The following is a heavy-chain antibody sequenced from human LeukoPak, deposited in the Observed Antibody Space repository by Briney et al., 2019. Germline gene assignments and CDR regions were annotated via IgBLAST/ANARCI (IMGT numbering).Heavy chain of an antibody. CDR3: ARDLSSTSNWELDY. CDR1: GYTFIHYF. Sequence: GASVKVSCKASGYTFIHYFIHWVRQAPGQGLECMGRINSNSGGTEYTQKFQGRVTMTRDTSITTVYMELSSLTSDDTAVYYCARDLSSTSNWELDYWGQGTLVTVSS. D-gene: IGHD7-27*01. CDR2: INSNSGGT. V-gene: IGHV1-2*06. J-gene: IGHJ4*02.